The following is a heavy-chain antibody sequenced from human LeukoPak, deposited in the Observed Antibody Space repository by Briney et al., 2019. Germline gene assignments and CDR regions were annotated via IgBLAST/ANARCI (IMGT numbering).Heavy chain of an antibody. CDR1: GYTFTSYD. CDR3: ARVGGENDYGDYNYGMDV. D-gene: IGHD4-17*01. CDR2: MNPNSGNT. V-gene: IGHV1-8*02. J-gene: IGHJ6*02. Sequence: ASVEVSCKASGYTFTSYDINWVRQATGQGLEWMGWMNPNSGNTGYAQKFQGRVTMTRDTSISTAYMELSSLRSEDTAVYYCARVGGENDYGDYNYGMDVWGQGTTVTVSS.